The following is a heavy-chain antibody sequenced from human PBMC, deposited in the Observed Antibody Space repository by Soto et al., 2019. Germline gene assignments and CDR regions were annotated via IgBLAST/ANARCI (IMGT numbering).Heavy chain of an antibody. CDR2: ISASGGST. D-gene: IGHD3-10*01. CDR1: GFTFSSYA. V-gene: IGHV3-23*04. CDR3: AKAMRGAGSYYIYGMDV. Sequence: EVQLVESGGGLVQPGGSLRLSCAASGFTFSSYAMSWVRQAPGKGLEWVSTISASGGSTYHADSVKGRFTISRDNSKNTLYLQMNSLRDEDTAAYYCAKAMRGAGSYYIYGMDVWGQGTRVTVS. J-gene: IGHJ6*01.